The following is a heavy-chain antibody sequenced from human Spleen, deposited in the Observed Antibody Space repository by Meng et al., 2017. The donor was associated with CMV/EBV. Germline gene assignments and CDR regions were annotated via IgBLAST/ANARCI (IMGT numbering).Heavy chain of an antibody. V-gene: IGHV1-18*01. Sequence: ISWGRQAPGQGLEWMGWISAYNGNTNYAQKLQGRVTMTTDTSTSTAYMELRSLRSDDTAVYYCARGGASLGYCSSTSCYTGFGFDYWGQGTLVTVSS. D-gene: IGHD2-2*02. CDR2: ISAYNGNT. CDR3: ARGGASLGYCSSTSCYTGFGFDY. J-gene: IGHJ4*02.